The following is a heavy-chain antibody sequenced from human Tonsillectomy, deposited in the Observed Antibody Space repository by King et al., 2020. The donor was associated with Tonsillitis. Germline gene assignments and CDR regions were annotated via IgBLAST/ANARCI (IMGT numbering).Heavy chain of an antibody. CDR1: GCTFSTSA. CDR2: ISGGGDSS. J-gene: IGHJ4*02. V-gene: IGHV3-23*04. CDR3: ARNGYFYHSSGFYYIDYFDS. D-gene: IGHD3-22*01. Sequence: VQLVESGGGLVQPGGSLRLSCAASGCTFSTSAMSCVRQAPGKGLGWVSAISGGGDSSYYADSVRGRFTISRGISKNTRYLQINSRGADDTPVYYCARNGYFYHSSGFYYIDYFDSWGQGTLLTVSS.